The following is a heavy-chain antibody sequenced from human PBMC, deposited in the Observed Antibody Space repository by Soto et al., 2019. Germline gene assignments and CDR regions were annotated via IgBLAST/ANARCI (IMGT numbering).Heavy chain of an antibody. CDR3: AHSYQGDVLRYFDWSPPDY. D-gene: IGHD3-9*01. V-gene: IGHV2-5*01. Sequence: QITLKESGPTLVKPTQTLTLTCTFSGFSLSTSGVGVGWIRQPPGKALEWLALIYWNDDKRYSPSLKSRLTITKDTSKNQVVLTMTNMDPVDTATYYCAHSYQGDVLRYFDWSPPDYWGQGTLVTVSS. J-gene: IGHJ4*02. CDR1: GFSLSTSGVG. CDR2: IYWNDDK.